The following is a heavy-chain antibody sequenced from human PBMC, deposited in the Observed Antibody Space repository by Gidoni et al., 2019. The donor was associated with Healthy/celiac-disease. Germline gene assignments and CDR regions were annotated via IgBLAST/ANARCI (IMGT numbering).Heavy chain of an antibody. Sequence: QLQLQESGPGLVKPSETLSLTCTVSGGSISSSSYYWGWIRQPPGKGLEWIGSIYYSGSTYYNPSLKSLVTISVDTSKNQFSLKLSSVTAADTAVYYCARQGSSTSCYRCWGMDVWGQGTTVTVSS. CDR3: ARQGSSTSCYRCWGMDV. J-gene: IGHJ6*02. V-gene: IGHV4-39*01. CDR1: GGSISSSSYY. D-gene: IGHD2-2*01. CDR2: IYYSGST.